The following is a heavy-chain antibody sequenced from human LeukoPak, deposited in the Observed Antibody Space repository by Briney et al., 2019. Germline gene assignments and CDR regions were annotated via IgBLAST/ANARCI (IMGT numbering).Heavy chain of an antibody. CDR3: ARSYSSGWYTGGGEYFQH. Sequence: SETLSLTCTVSGGSISSYYWSWIRQPPGKGLEWIGYIYYSGSTNYNPSLKSRVTISVDTSKHQFSLKLSSVTAADTAVYYCARSYSSGWYTGGGEYFQHWGQGTLVTVSS. CDR2: IYYSGST. D-gene: IGHD6-19*01. CDR1: GGSISSYY. J-gene: IGHJ1*01. V-gene: IGHV4-59*01.